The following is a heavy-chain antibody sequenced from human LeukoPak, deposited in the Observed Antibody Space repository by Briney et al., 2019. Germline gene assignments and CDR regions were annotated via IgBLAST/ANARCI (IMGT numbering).Heavy chain of an antibody. CDR3: ARSGGPLNWFDP. Sequence: SETLSLTCTVSGGSISSYYWSWIRQPPGKGLEWIGYIYYSGSTNYNPSLKSRVTISVDTSKNQFSLKLSSVTAADTAVYYCARSGGPLNWFDPWGQGTPATVSS. J-gene: IGHJ5*02. CDR1: GGSISSYY. CDR2: IYYSGST. V-gene: IGHV4-59*12.